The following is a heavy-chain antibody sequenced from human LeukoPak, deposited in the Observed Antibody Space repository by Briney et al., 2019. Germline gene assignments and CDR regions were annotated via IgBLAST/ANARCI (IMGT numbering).Heavy chain of an antibody. V-gene: IGHV3-7*01. CDR2: IKLDGSEK. CDR1: GFTVTSYW. CDR3: ARFPERYYFDY. Sequence: GGSLRLSCAPSGFTVTSYWMSWVRQAPGKVREWVANIKLDGSEKYYVDSVKGRFTIYRDNAKNSLYLQMNNLRAEDTAVYYCARFPERYYFDYWGQGTLVTVSS. J-gene: IGHJ4*02. D-gene: IGHD3-9*01.